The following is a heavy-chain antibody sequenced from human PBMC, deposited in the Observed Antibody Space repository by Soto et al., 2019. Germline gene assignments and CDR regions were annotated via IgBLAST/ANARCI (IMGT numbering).Heavy chain of an antibody. CDR1: GYDFTTYG. V-gene: IGHV1-18*01. CDR2: ISAHNGNT. J-gene: IGHJ4*02. CDR3: ARGRYGDY. D-gene: IGHD1-1*01. Sequence: QVHLVQSGAEVKKPGASVKVSCKGSGYDFTTYGITWVRQAPGQGLEWMAWISAHNGNTDYAQKLQGRVTVTRDTSTSIAYMELRRLRSDDTAMYYCARGRYGDYWGQGALVTVSS.